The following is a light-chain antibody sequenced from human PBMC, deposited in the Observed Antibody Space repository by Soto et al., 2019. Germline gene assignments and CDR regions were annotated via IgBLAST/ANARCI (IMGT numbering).Light chain of an antibody. J-gene: IGKJ1*01. CDR3: QHYYYWPPWT. V-gene: IGKV3-15*01. CDR2: GVS. Sequence: EIVMTQSPATLSVSPGERVTLFCRASQSVSRNLAWHQQKPGQAPRLLIYGVSNRATDVPARFSGSGSETEFTLTISSLQSEDFAVYYCQHYYYWPPWTFGQGTNVEIK. CDR1: QSVSRN.